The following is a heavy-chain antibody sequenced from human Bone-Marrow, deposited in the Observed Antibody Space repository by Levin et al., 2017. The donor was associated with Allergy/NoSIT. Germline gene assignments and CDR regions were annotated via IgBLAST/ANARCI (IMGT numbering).Heavy chain of an antibody. V-gene: IGHV1-8*01. D-gene: IGHD3-10*01. Sequence: PVASVKVSCKASGYSFTNFDINWVRQATGQGLEWMGWMSPNRNDRGYAQKFQGRVTMTRNTSISTAYMELSSLKSEDTAVYYCMFYNYGTDVWGRGTTVIVSS. J-gene: IGHJ6*02. CDR3: MFYNYGTDV. CDR1: GYSFTNFD. CDR2: MSPNRNDR.